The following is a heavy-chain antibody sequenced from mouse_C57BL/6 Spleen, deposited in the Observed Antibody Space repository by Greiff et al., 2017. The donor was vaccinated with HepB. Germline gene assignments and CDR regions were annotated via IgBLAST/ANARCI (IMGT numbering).Heavy chain of an antibody. D-gene: IGHD1-1*01. CDR1: GYTFTSYW. Sequence: VQLQQPGAELVRPGTSVKLSCKASGYTFTSYWMHWVKQRPGQGLEWIGVIDPSDSYTNYNQKFKGKATLTVDTSSSTAYMQLSSLTSEDSAVYYCARRYYGSSYGYFDVWGTGTTVTVSS. V-gene: IGHV1-59*01. J-gene: IGHJ1*03. CDR2: IDPSDSYT. CDR3: ARRYYGSSYGYFDV.